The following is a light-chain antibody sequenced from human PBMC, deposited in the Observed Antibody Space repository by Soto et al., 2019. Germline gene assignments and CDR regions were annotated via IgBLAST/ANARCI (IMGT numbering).Light chain of an antibody. J-gene: IGLJ1*01. CDR1: SSNIGAGYD. V-gene: IGLV1-40*01. CDR3: QSYDSSLSGLV. Sequence: QSALTQPPSVSGAPGQRVTISCTGSSSNIGAGYDVHWYQQLPGTAPKLLIYGNSNRPSGVPDRFSGSKSGTSASLAITGRQAEDEADYYCQSYDSSLSGLVFGTGTKVTVL. CDR2: GNS.